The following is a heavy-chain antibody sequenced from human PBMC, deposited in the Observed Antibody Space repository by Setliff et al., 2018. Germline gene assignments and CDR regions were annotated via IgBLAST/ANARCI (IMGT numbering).Heavy chain of an antibody. Sequence: SETLSLTCSVSGGSIDSHYWSWIRQPQGKGLEWIGSIYYSGNTNYNPSLKSRVTISIDTSKNQFSLKLSSVTAADTAVYHCARGKTFFGAFIRAFDIWGQGRMVTVSS. CDR1: GGSIDSHY. CDR2: IYYSGNT. CDR3: ARGKTFFGAFIRAFDI. J-gene: IGHJ3*02. D-gene: IGHD3-3*01. V-gene: IGHV4-59*11.